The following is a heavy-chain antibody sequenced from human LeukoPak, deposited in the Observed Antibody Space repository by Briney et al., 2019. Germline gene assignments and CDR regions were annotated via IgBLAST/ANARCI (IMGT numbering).Heavy chain of an antibody. V-gene: IGHV3-7*01. Sequence: PGGSLGLSCAASGFTFSSYWMRWVRQAPGKGLEWVANIRQDGSEKYYVDSVKGRFTISRDNAKNSLYLQMNSLRAEDTAVYYCARDSLVIKDAFDIWGQGTMVTVSS. CDR2: IRQDGSEK. D-gene: IGHD3-9*01. CDR1: GFTFSSYW. J-gene: IGHJ3*02. CDR3: ARDSLVIKDAFDI.